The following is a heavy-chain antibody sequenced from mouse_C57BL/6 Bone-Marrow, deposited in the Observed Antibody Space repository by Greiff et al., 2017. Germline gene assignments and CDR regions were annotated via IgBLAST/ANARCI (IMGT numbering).Heavy chain of an antibody. CDR3: ARHDGYPFDY. CDR2: ISGGGGNT. D-gene: IGHD2-3*01. CDR1: GFTFSSYT. J-gene: IGHJ2*01. V-gene: IGHV5-9*01. Sequence: DVQLVESGGGLVKPGGSLKLSCAASGFTFSSYTMSWVRQTPEKRLEWVATISGGGGNTYYPDSVKGRFTISRDNAKNTLYLQLSSLRSEDTALYYCARHDGYPFDYWGQGTTLTVSS.